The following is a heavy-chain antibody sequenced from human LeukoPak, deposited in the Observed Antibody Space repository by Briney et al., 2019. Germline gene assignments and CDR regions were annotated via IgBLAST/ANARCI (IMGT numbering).Heavy chain of an antibody. CDR1: GFTFTNYA. J-gene: IGHJ4*02. CDR2: ISGSASST. V-gene: IGHV3-23*01. CDR3: ARRASTERGHSYGLDY. D-gene: IGHD5-18*01. Sequence: PGGSLRLSCATSGFTFTNYAMSWVRQAPGKGLEWVSAISGSASSTYYADSVKGRFTISRDNSKNTLYLQMSSLRAEDTAVYYCARRASTERGHSYGLDYWGQGTLVTVSS.